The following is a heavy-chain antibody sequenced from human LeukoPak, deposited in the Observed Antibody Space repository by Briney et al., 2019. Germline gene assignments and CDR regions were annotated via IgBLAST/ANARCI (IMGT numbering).Heavy chain of an antibody. D-gene: IGHD1-1*01. CDR2: ISNSWST. CDR3: ARHRWNDEFYFDY. V-gene: IGHV4-39*01. J-gene: IGHJ4*02. CDR1: GDSISSSPYY. Sequence: SETLSLTCTVSGDSISSSPYYWAWIRQPPGKGLEWIGSISNSWSTYYNTSLRSRLTVSVDTAKNQFSLKLNSVTAADTAVYYCARHRWNDEFYFDYWGQGTLVTVSS.